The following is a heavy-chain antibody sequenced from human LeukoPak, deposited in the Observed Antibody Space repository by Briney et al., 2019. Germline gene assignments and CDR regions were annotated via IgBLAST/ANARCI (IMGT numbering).Heavy chain of an antibody. CDR3: AKDLSGSYAFDY. Sequence: GGSLRPSCAASGFTLSSYGMHWVRQVPGKGREWVAVISYDGSNKYYADSVKGRFTISRDNSKNTLYLQMNSLRAEDTAVYYCAKDLSGSYAFDYWGQGTLVTVSS. V-gene: IGHV3-30*18. J-gene: IGHJ4*02. CDR2: ISYDGSNK. CDR1: GFTLSSYG. D-gene: IGHD1-26*01.